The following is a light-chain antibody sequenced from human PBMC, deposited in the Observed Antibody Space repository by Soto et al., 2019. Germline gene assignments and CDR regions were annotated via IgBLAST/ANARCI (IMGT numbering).Light chain of an antibody. CDR1: SSDIGAYNY. J-gene: IGLJ2*01. CDR3: TSYTSSSTVV. CDR2: DVS. Sequence: QSALTQPASVSGSPGQSITISCTGTSSDIGAYNYVSWYQQHPGKVPKLMIYDVSNRPSGVSYRFSASKSGNTASLTISGLQAEDEADYYCTSYTSSSTVVFCGGTKLTVL. V-gene: IGLV2-14*01.